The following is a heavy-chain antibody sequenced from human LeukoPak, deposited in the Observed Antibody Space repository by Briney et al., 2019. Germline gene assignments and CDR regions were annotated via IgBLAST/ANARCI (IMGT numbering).Heavy chain of an antibody. CDR2: ISSSSSSI. J-gene: IGHJ4*02. CDR1: GFTFSSYT. D-gene: IGHD3-10*01. CDR3: SRVDYDSGAYYPSDY. Sequence: GGSLRLSCAASGFTFSSYTMNWVRQAPGKGLEWVSYISSSSSSIYYADSVRGRFTISRDNAKNSLYLQLSSLRDEDTAVYYCSRVDYDSGAYYPSDYWGQGTLVTVSS. V-gene: IGHV3-48*02.